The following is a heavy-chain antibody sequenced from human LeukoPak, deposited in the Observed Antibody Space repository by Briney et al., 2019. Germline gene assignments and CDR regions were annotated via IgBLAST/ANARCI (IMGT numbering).Heavy chain of an antibody. CDR3: AKEGQQLVGYYFDY. J-gene: IGHJ4*02. CDR2: ISYDGSNK. D-gene: IGHD6-13*01. V-gene: IGHV3-30*18. CDR1: GFTFSSYG. Sequence: GRSLRLSCAASGFTFSSYGMRWVRQAPGKGLEWVAVISYDGSNKYYADSVKGRFTISRDNSKNTLYLQMNSLRAEDTAVYYCAKEGQQLVGYYFDYWGQGTLVTVSS.